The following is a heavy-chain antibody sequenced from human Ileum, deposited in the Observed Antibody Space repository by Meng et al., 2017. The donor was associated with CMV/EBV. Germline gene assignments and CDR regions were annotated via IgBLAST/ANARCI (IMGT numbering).Heavy chain of an antibody. D-gene: IGHD6-13*01. Sequence: GESLKISCGASGFTFSNYWMHWVRQSPGRGLEWVACLNQGGSGEYYVDSVKGRFTISRDNAKGSLYLQMNSLRVEDTAVYYCARGTTGTPGTDYWGQGNQVNISS. CDR2: LNQGGSGE. V-gene: IGHV3-7*01. CDR1: GFTFSNYW. J-gene: IGHJ4*02. CDR3: ARGTTGTPGTDY.